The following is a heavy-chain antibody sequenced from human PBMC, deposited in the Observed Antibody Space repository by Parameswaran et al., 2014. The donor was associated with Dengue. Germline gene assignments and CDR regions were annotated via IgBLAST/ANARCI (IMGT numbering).Heavy chain of an antibody. V-gene: IGHV1-69*01. Sequence: WVRQAPGQGLEWMGGIIPILGTANYAQKFQGRVTITADESTSTAYMELSSLRSEDTAVYYCARKVLSGVPGYYSPFDYWGQGTLVTVSS. D-gene: IGHD3-22*01. J-gene: IGHJ4*02. CDR2: IIPILGTA. CDR3: ARKVLSGVPGYYSPFDY.